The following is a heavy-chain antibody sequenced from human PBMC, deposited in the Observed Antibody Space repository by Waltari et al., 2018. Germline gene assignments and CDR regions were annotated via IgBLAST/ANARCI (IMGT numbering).Heavy chain of an antibody. CDR3: ARSAIYNDLWSGYYPNRPDY. J-gene: IGHJ4*02. D-gene: IGHD3-3*01. CDR1: GGSISSGSYY. Sequence: QVQLQESCPGLVKPSQTLSLTCSVPGGSISSGSYYLSWIGQPAGKGLEWIGRIYTSGSTNDNPALKRRVRISVDTSKNKFCRKLSCVTAADTAGYYSARSAIYNDLWSGYYPNRPDYWGQGTRVTVSS. V-gene: IGHV4-61*02. CDR2: IYTSGST.